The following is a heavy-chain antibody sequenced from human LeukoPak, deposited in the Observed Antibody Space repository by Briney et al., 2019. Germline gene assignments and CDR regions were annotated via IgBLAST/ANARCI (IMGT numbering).Heavy chain of an antibody. CDR1: GFTFSSYG. CDR2: ISYDGSNK. CDR3: AKGSGYNFDY. Sequence: GRSLRLSCAASGFTFSSYGMHWVRQAPGKGLEWVAVISYDGSNKYYADSVKGRFTISRDNSKNTLYPQMNSLRAEDTAVYYCAKGSGYNFDYWGQGTLVTVS. J-gene: IGHJ4*02. V-gene: IGHV3-30*18. D-gene: IGHD3-22*01.